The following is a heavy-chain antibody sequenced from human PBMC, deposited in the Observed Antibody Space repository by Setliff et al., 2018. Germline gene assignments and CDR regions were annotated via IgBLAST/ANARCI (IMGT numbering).Heavy chain of an antibody. CDR1: GDSISTYY. CDR3: VRTDYSDGRYSMDV. V-gene: IGHV4-4*07. J-gene: IGHJ6*03. CDR2: VFVDGST. Sequence: PSETLSLTCTVSGDSISTYYWSWIRRPAGKGLEWIGRVFVDGSTNYNPSLKSRVTMSVDTSKNQFSLKLTSVTAADTAIYYCVRTDYSDGRYSMDVWGKGTTVTVSS. D-gene: IGHD6-19*01.